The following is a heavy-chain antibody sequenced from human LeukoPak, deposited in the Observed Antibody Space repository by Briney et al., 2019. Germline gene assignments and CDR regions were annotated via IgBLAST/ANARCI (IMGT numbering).Heavy chain of an antibody. D-gene: IGHD3-22*01. J-gene: IGHJ4*02. CDR3: ARESYYDSSGYYYLFPFDY. Sequence: GGSLRRSCAASGFTFSNYWMSWVRQAPGKGLEWVANIKQDGSDKYYVDSAKGRFTISRDNAKNSLYLQMNSLRVEDTAVYYCARESYYDSSGYYYLFPFDYWGQGTLVTVSS. CDR2: IKQDGSDK. V-gene: IGHV3-7*03. CDR1: GFTFSNYW.